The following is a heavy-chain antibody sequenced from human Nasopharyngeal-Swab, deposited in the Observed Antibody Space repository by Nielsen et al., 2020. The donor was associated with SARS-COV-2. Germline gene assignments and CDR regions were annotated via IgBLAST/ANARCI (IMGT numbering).Heavy chain of an antibody. CDR2: ISSSGSTL. Sequence: GGSLRLSCAASGFTISSYEMNWVRQAPGNWLEWVSYISSSGSTLYYADSVKGRFTISRDNAKNSLYLQMNSLRAEDTAVYYCAREGGWQQLVHYYYYYGMDVWGQGTTVTVSS. J-gene: IGHJ6*02. CDR1: GFTISSYE. CDR3: AREGGWQQLVHYYYYYGMDV. D-gene: IGHD6-13*01. V-gene: IGHV3-48*03.